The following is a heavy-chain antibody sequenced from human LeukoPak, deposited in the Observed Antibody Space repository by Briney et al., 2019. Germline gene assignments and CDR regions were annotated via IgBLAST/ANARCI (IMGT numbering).Heavy chain of an antibody. Sequence: SETLSLTCAVYGGSFSGYYWSWIRQPPGKGLEWIGEINHSGSTNYNPSLKSRVTISVDTSKNQFSLKLSSVTAADTAVYYCARVAARRVLNYWGQGTLVTVSS. J-gene: IGHJ4*02. CDR3: ARVAARRVLNY. CDR2: INHSGST. CDR1: GGSFSGYY. V-gene: IGHV4-34*01. D-gene: IGHD6-6*01.